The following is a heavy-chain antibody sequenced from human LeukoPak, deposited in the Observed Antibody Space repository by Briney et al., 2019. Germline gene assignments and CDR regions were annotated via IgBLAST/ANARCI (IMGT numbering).Heavy chain of an antibody. CDR2: IKSKTDGGTT. Sequence: GGSLRLSCAASGFTFSNAWMSWVRQAPGKGLEWVGRIKSKTDGGTTDYAAPVKGRFTISRDDSKNTLYLQMNSLKTEDTAVYYCTSYNWNDWGDYFDYWGQGTLVTVSS. J-gene: IGHJ4*02. CDR1: GFTFSNAW. D-gene: IGHD1-20*01. V-gene: IGHV3-15*01. CDR3: TSYNWNDWGDYFDY.